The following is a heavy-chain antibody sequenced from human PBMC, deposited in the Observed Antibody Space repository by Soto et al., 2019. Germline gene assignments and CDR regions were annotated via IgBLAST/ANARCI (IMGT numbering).Heavy chain of an antibody. CDR1: GGSISSYY. V-gene: IGHV4-59*01. Sequence: SETLSLTCTVSGGSISSYYWSWIRQPPGKGLEWIGYIYYSGSTNYNPSLKSRVTISVDTSKNQFSLKLSSVTAADTAVYYCAATEPVAMVRDTDWFDPWGQGTLVTVSS. J-gene: IGHJ5*02. D-gene: IGHD3-10*01. CDR3: AATEPVAMVRDTDWFDP. CDR2: IYYSGST.